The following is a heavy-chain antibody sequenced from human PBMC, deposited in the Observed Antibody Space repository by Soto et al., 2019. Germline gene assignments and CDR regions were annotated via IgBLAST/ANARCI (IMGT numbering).Heavy chain of an antibody. D-gene: IGHD5-12*01. V-gene: IGHV5-51*01. CDR2: IFPGDSDI. CDR1: GYSFTTYW. J-gene: IGHJ4*02. CDR3: ARCCGPQGQNGNDYFDY. Sequence: PGESLKISCKGSGYSFTTYWIGWVRQMPEKGLEWMGIIFPGDSDIRYSPSFQGQVTISADESISTAYLQWSSLKASDTAMYYCARCCGPQGQNGNDYFDYCGEGTLVTVSS.